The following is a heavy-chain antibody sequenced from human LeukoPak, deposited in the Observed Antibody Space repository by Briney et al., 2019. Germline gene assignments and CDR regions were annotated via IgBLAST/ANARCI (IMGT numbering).Heavy chain of an antibody. CDR3: ARRITTVGPPIAFDI. CDR2: IIPIFGTA. D-gene: IGHD4-11*01. CDR1: GGTFSSYA. V-gene: IGHV1-69*13. Sequence: ASVKVSCKASGGTFSSYAISWVRQAPGQGLEWMGGIIPIFGTANYAQKFQGRVTITADESTSTAYMELSSLRSEDTAVYYCARRITTVGPPIAFDIWGQGTMVTVSS. J-gene: IGHJ3*02.